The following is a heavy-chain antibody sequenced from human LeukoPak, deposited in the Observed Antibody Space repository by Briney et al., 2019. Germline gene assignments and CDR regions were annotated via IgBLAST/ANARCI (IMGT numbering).Heavy chain of an antibody. CDR2: ISGSGGST. V-gene: IGHV3-23*01. D-gene: IGHD3-10*01. Sequence: GGSLRLSCAASGFTFSSYGMSWVRQAPGKGLEWVSAISGSGGSTYYADSVKGRFTISRDNSKNTLYLQMNSLRAEDTAVYYCASYYYGSGSFNWFDPWGQGTLVTVSS. CDR1: GFTFSSYG. CDR3: ASYYYGSGSFNWFDP. J-gene: IGHJ5*02.